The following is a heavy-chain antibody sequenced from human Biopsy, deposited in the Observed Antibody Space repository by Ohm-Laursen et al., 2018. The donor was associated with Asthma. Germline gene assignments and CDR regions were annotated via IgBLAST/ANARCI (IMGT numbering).Heavy chain of an antibody. CDR1: GFTFGDYC. CDR3: ARTFHFWSPYHAEHYQL. Sequence: GSLRLSCTASGFTFGDYCMSWVRQVPGQGLEWVANIKRDGSEKNHVDSLKGRFTISRGNAKNLLFLQMNSLRAEDTAVYYCARTFHFWSPYHAEHYQLWGQGTLVTVSS. V-gene: IGHV3-7*01. J-gene: IGHJ1*01. D-gene: IGHD3-3*01. CDR2: IKRDGSEK.